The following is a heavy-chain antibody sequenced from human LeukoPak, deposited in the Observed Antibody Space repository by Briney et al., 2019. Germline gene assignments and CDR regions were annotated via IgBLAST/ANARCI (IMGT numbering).Heavy chain of an antibody. D-gene: IGHD5-24*01. V-gene: IGHV4-4*07. CDR1: GGSTSGYY. Sequence: SETLSLTCIVSGGSTSGYYWSWIRQPAGKGLEWIGRVHSGDTSDLLPSLKSRLAMSLDTSTNRFSLKLTSVTAADTAVYYCARLARLQTFDPWGQGTLVTVSS. J-gene: IGHJ5*02. CDR2: VHSGDTS. CDR3: ARLARLQTFDP.